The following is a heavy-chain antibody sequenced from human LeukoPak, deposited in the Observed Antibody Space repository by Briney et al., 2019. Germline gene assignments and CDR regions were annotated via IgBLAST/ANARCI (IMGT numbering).Heavy chain of an antibody. J-gene: IGHJ4*02. V-gene: IGHV3-30*18. CDR3: AKVGTYYYDSSGYLDY. CDR2: ISYDGSNK. D-gene: IGHD3-22*01. Sequence: GRSLRLSCAASGFTFSSYGMHWVRQAPGKGLEWVAVISYDGSNKYYADSVKGRFTISRDNSKNTLYLQMNSLRAEDTAVYYCAKVGTYYYDSSGYLDYWGQGTLATVSS. CDR1: GFTFSSYG.